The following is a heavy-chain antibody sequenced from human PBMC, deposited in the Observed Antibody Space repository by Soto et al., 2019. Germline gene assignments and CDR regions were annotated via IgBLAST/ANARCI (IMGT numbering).Heavy chain of an antibody. D-gene: IGHD1-26*01. CDR3: ARTPFLSGSYYDY. Sequence: GGSLRLSCAASGFTFSSYAMHWVRQAQGKGLEWVAVISYDGSNKYYADSVKGRFTISRDNSKNTLYLQMNSLRAEDTAVYYCARTPFLSGSYYDYWGQGTLVTVSS. V-gene: IGHV3-30*04. CDR2: ISYDGSNK. CDR1: GFTFSSYA. J-gene: IGHJ4*02.